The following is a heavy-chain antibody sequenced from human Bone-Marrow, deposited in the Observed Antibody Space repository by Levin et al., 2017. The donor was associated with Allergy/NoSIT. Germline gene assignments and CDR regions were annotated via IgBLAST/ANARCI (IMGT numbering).Heavy chain of an antibody. V-gene: IGHV3-48*02. Sequence: SGGSLRLSCVASGFTFSAYAMNWVRQAPGKGLEWVAYITASYVVVYGERVKGRFTISRDNAKNSLYLQMNSLRDEDTAVYYCARVGSAVDYWGQGTLVTVSS. CDR1: GFTFSAYA. CDR3: ARVGSAVDY. J-gene: IGHJ4*02. CDR2: ITASYVVV.